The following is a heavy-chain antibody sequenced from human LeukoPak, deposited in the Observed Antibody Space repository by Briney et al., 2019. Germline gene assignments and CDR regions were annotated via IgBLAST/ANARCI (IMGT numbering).Heavy chain of an antibody. CDR2: INWNGGST. CDR3: ASGDYGALRGAFDI. CDR1: GFAFDDYG. D-gene: IGHD4-17*01. J-gene: IGHJ3*02. Sequence: GGSLRLSCAASGFAFDDYGMSWVRQAPGKGPEWVSGINWNGGSTGYADSVKGRFTISRDNAKNSLYLQMNSLRAEDTALYYCASGDYGALRGAFDIWGQGTMVTVSS. V-gene: IGHV3-20*04.